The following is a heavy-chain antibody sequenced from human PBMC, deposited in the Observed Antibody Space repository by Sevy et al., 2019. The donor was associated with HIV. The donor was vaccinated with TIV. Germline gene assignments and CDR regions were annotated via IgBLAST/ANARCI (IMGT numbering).Heavy chain of an antibody. D-gene: IGHD2-21*01. CDR2: ISSSSGTI. Sequence: GGSLRLSCAASGFTFSAYSMNWVRQAPGKGLEWVSYISSSSGTIYYADSVKGQFTISRDNAKSSLYLQMNGLRAEERAVYYCARAGGDCYSKNECWFVSWGQGTLVTVSS. CDR3: ARAGGDCYSKNECWFVS. J-gene: IGHJ5*01. V-gene: IGHV3-48*01. CDR1: GFTFSAYS.